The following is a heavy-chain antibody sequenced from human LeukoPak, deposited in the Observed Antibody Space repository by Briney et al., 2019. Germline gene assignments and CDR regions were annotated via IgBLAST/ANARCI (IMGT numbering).Heavy chain of an antibody. CDR1: GFTFDDYA. CDR3: ARGAATGPTLGLDY. V-gene: IGHV3-53*01. J-gene: IGHJ4*02. D-gene: IGHD6-13*01. Sequence: GGSLRLSCAASGFTFDDYAMHWVRQAPGKGLEWVSVIYTGGTPYYADSVKGRITISRDISKNTVYLQMNSLRVEDTAVYFCARGAATGPTLGLDYWGQGTLVTVSS. CDR2: IYTGGTP.